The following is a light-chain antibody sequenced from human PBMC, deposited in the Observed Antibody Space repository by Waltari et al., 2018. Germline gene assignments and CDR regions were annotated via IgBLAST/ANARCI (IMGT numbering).Light chain of an antibody. J-gene: IGLJ2*01. CDR1: TNDIGTYNF. Sequence: QSALTQPASLSGSPGQSITISCAGTTNDIGTYNFVSWFQQFPGQAPKLLVSEATKRPSGVSYRFSGSKSGNTASLTISGLQAEDEADYYCCSYAGGSRVIFGGGTKLTVL. CDR2: EAT. V-gene: IGLV2-23*01. CDR3: CSYAGGSRVI.